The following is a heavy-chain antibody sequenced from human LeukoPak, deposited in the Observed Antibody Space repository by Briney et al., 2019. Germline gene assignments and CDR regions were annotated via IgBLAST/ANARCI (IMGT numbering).Heavy chain of an antibody. J-gene: IGHJ4*02. D-gene: IGHD6-13*01. Sequence: GGSLRLSCAASGFTFSSYEMNWVRQAPGKGLEWVSYISSSGSTIYYADSVKGRFTISRDNDKNSLYLQMNSLRAEDTAVYYCARAAAGPYFDYWGQGTLVTVSS. CDR3: ARAAAGPYFDY. CDR1: GFTFSSYE. CDR2: ISSSGSTI. V-gene: IGHV3-48*03.